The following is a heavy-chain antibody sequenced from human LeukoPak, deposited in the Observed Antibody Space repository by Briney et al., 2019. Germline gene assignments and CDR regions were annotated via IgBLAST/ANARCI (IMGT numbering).Heavy chain of an antibody. J-gene: IGHJ3*02. D-gene: IGHD4-17*01. CDR3: ARDSNTVGAFDI. V-gene: IGHV3-21*01. CDR2: ISSSSYI. CDR1: GFTFSSYS. Sequence: PGGSLRLSCAASGFTFSSYSMNWVRQAPGKGLEWVSSISSSSYIYYADSVKGRFTISRDNAKNSLYLQMNSLRAEDTAVYYCARDSNTVGAFDIWGQGTMVTVPS.